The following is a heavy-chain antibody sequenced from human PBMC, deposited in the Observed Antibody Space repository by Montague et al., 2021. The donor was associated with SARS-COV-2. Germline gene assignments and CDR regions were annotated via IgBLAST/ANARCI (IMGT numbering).Heavy chain of an antibody. Sequence: SETLSLTCAVHGGSFSTYSWNWIRQPPGKGLEWIGEIHHGGSTNYNPSLKSQVTISADTSKNQFSLKLTSVAAADTAVYYCARLGDGVVPSPILGVGPYYSYYYLDVWGQGTTVTVSS. V-gene: IGHV4-34*01. CDR3: ARLGDGVVPSPILGVGPYYSYYYLDV. D-gene: IGHD3-10*01. J-gene: IGHJ6*03. CDR2: IHHGGST. CDR1: GGSFSTYS.